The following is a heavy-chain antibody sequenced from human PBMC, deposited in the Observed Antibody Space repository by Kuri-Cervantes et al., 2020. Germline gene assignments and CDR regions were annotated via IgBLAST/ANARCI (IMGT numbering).Heavy chain of an antibody. CDR1: GYSISSDYY. Sequence: SQTLSLTCAVSGYSISSDYYWAWIRQPPGKGLEWIGSIYHRGSTYYNPSLKSRATLSVDTSKSLFSLKLSSITAADTAFYYCARSNSNSGIDYWGQGTLVTVSS. D-gene: IGHD6-6*01. J-gene: IGHJ4*02. CDR2: IYHRGST. CDR3: ARSNSNSGIDY. V-gene: IGHV4-38-2*01.